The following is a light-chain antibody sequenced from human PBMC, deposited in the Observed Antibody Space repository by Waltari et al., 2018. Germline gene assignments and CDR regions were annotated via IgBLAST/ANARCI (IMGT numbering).Light chain of an antibody. V-gene: IGKV4-1*01. CDR3: QQYYSTPRT. CDR1: PRVLYSSNNKNY. J-gene: IGKJ1*01. Sequence: DIVMTQSPDSLPVSLGDRATVHCKSSPRVLYSSNNKNYLAWYQQKPGQPPTLLIYWASTRDSGVPDRFSGSGSGTDFTLTISSRQAEDVAVYYCQQYYSTPRTFGQGTKVEI. CDR2: WAS.